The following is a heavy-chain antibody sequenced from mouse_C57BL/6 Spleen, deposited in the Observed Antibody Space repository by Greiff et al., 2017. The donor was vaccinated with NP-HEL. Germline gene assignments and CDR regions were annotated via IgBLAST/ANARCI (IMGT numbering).Heavy chain of an antibody. CDR2: ISSGGDYI. CDR1: GFTFSSYA. J-gene: IGHJ4*01. V-gene: IGHV5-9-1*02. CDR3: TRVDNLLWLRRGYYYAMDY. D-gene: IGHD2-2*01. Sequence: EVQLVESGEGLVKPGGSLKLSCAASGFTFSSYAMSWVRQTPEKRLEWVAYISSGGDYIYYADTVKGRFTISRDNARNTLYLQMSSLKSEDTAMYYCTRVDNLLWLRRGYYYAMDYWGQGTSVTVSS.